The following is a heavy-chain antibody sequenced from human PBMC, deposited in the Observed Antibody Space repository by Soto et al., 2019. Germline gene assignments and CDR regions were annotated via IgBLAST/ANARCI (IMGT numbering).Heavy chain of an antibody. Sequence: QVQLQEPGPGLVKPSQTLSLTCTVSGDSVSSGDFYWSWIRQPPGKGLEWMGYIYSRGSTYYHPSLKTRTTISLDTSKNQVSLNLESLTAADTALYYCARTRREYGSAWHDFWGRGTLVTVSS. CDR1: GDSVSSGDFY. D-gene: IGHD3-10*01. CDR3: ARTRREYGSAWHDF. V-gene: IGHV4-30-4*01. J-gene: IGHJ4*01. CDR2: IYSRGST.